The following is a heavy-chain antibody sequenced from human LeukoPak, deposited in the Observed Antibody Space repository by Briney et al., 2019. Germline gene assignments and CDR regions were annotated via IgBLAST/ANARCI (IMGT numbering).Heavy chain of an antibody. J-gene: IGHJ3*02. Sequence: GSSVKVSCKASGGTFSSYAISWVRQAPGQGLEWMGGIIPIFGTANYAQKFQGRVTITTDESTSTAYMELSSLRSEDTAVYYCARAVVVPAAPWDAFDIWGQGTMVTVSS. D-gene: IGHD2-2*01. CDR2: IIPIFGTA. CDR3: ARAVVVPAAPWDAFDI. CDR1: GGTFSSYA. V-gene: IGHV1-69*05.